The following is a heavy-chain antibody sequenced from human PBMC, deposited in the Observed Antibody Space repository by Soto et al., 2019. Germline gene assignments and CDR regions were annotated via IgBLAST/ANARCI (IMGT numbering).Heavy chain of an antibody. CDR3: ARGYGYYYCHSGFDP. Sequence: EVQLVESGGGLVKPGGSLRLSCAASGFTFSSYSMNWVRHAPGKGLAWVSSISSSSSYIYYVDSVKGRFPISRDNAKNSLYRQMSSLRAEDTAVYYCARGYGYYYCHSGFDPWCQGTLVSVSS. J-gene: IGHJ5*02. V-gene: IGHV3-21*01. D-gene: IGHD4-17*01. CDR2: ISSSSSYI. CDR1: GFTFSSYS.